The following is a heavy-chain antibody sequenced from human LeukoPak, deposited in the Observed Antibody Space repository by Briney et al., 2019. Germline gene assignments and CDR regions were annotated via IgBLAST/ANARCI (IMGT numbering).Heavy chain of an antibody. V-gene: IGHV3-7*01. J-gene: IGHJ5*02. CDR2: IKQDGSEK. D-gene: IGHD3-3*01. CDR1: GFSFSSYW. CDR3: ARGGGYDFRSGYNTWFDP. Sequence: GGSLRLSCAASGFSFSSYWMSWVRQAPGKGLEWVANIKQDGSEKYYVDSVKGRFTISRDDAKNSLYLQMNSLRAEDTAVYYCARGGGYDFRSGYNTWFDPWGQGTLVTVSS.